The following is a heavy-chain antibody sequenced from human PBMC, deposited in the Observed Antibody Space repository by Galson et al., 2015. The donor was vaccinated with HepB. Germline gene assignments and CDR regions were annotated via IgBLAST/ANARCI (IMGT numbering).Heavy chain of an antibody. V-gene: IGHV1-2*04. CDR3: ARGGAVAGTFYYYGMDV. J-gene: IGHJ6*02. Sequence: SVKVSCKASGYTFTGYYMHWVRQAPGQGLEWMGWINPNSGGTNYAQKFQGWVTMTRDTSISTAYMELSRLRSDDTAVYHCARGGAVAGTFYYYGMDVWGQGTTVTVSS. D-gene: IGHD6-19*01. CDR2: INPNSGGT. CDR1: GYTFTGYY.